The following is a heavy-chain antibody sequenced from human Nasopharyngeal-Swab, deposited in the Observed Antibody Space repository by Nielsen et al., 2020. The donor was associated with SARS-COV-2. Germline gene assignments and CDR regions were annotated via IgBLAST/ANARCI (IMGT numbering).Heavy chain of an antibody. CDR2: ITWNSDEV. J-gene: IGHJ3*02. CDR1: GFIFDDFA. Sequence: GGSLRLSCVASGFIFDDFAMHWVRQVPGKGLEWVSGITWNSDEVHYADSVKGRFATSRDNARNSLFLQMDSLSVEDTGLYYCAKVRLGGATGYEAFDMWGQGTMVTVSS. V-gene: IGHV3-9*01. D-gene: IGHD3-9*01. CDR3: AKVRLGGATGYEAFDM.